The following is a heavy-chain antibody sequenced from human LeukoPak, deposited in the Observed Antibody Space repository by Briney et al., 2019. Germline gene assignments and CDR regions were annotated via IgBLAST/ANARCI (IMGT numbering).Heavy chain of an antibody. Sequence: GGSLRLSCAASGSTFGSYAMSWVRQTPGKSLEWVSIITNGGVTTYYADSVRGRFTISRDNSKNMLYLQMNSLRAEDTAVYYCVKLSSGSGSKFGFDSWGQGTLVTVSS. D-gene: IGHD6-19*01. J-gene: IGHJ4*02. CDR3: VKLSSGSGSKFGFDS. V-gene: IGHV3-23*01. CDR1: GSTFGSYA. CDR2: ITNGGVTT.